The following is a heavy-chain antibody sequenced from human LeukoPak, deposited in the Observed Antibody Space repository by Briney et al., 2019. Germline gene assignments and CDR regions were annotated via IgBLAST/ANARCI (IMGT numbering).Heavy chain of an antibody. V-gene: IGHV4-39*01. CDR3: ARIGYSGTIGDY. Sequence: SETLSLTCTVPRGSISSSSYYGGWIRQPPGKGLEWIGSIAYGGRTYYNPSLKSRVTISVDTSKNQFSLKLSSVTAADTAVYYCARIGYSGTIGDYWGQGTLVTVSS. CDR2: IAYGGRT. CDR1: RGSISSSSYY. D-gene: IGHD5-12*01. J-gene: IGHJ4*02.